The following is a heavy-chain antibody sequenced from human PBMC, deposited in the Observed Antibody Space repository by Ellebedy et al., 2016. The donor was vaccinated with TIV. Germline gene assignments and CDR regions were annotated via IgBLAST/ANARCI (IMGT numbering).Heavy chain of an antibody. CDR2: VYHSGAT. CDR1: GFSISSGFY. V-gene: IGHV4-38-2*02. CDR3: ATTEGGWYGVYYFDY. Sequence: SETLSLTXSVYGFSISSGFYWGWIRQPPGTGLEWIGSVYHSGATYFNPSLKSRVSISVDTPNNQFSLKLNSVTAADTAVYYCATTEGGWYGVYYFDYWGPGTVVTVSS. J-gene: IGHJ4*02. D-gene: IGHD6-19*01.